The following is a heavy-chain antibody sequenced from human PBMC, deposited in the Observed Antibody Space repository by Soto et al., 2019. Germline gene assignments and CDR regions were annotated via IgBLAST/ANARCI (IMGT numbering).Heavy chain of an antibody. Sequence: SETLSLTCSVSGGSISSYYWTWIRQPPGKGLEWIGYIYYSGGTNYNPSLKSRVTISVDTSKNQFSLNLSFVTAADTAVYYCATMGTPATGLYYFDYWGQGTLVTVSS. CDR3: ATMGTPATGLYYFDY. CDR1: GGSISSYY. J-gene: IGHJ4*02. CDR2: IYYSGGT. D-gene: IGHD2-15*01. V-gene: IGHV4-59*08.